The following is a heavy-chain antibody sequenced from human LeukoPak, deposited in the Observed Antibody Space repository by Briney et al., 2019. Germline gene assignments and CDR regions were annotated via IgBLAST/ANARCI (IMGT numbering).Heavy chain of an antibody. D-gene: IGHD5-24*01. Sequence: GGSLRLSCAASGFTFSSYGMHWVRQAPGKGLEWVAVISYDGSNKYYADSVKGRFTISRDNSKNTLYLQMNSLRAEDTAVYYCAKDWRDGYNSCDYWGQGTLVTVSS. CDR2: ISYDGSNK. CDR3: AKDWRDGYNSCDY. CDR1: GFTFSSYG. V-gene: IGHV3-30*18. J-gene: IGHJ4*02.